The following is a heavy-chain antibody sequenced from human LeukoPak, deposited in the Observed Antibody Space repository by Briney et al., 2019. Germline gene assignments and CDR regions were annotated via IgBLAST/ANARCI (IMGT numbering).Heavy chain of an antibody. CDR3: ARDGPDSSVY. Sequence: PSETLSLTCTVSGYSISSGYYWGCIRQPPGKGLEWIGTIYHSGSTYYNPSLKSRVTISVDTSKNQFSLKLSSVTAADTAVYYCARDGPDSSVYWGQGTLVTVSS. V-gene: IGHV4-38-2*02. CDR1: GYSISSGYY. D-gene: IGHD3-22*01. CDR2: IYHSGST. J-gene: IGHJ4*02.